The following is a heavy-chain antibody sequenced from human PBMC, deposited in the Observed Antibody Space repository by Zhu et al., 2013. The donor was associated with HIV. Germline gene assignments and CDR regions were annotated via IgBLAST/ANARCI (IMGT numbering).Heavy chain of an antibody. Sequence: QVQLVQSGAEVKKPGSSVKVSCKASGGTFSSYTISWVRQAPGQGLEWMGRIIPILGIANYAQKFQGRVTITADKSTSTAYMELSSLRSEDTAVHYCARGTLEWLWLGWFDPWGRREPWSPSPQ. CDR3: ARGTLEWLWLGWFDP. J-gene: IGHJ5*02. D-gene: IGHD3-3*01. V-gene: IGHV1-69*02. CDR1: GGTFSSYT. CDR2: IIPILGIA.